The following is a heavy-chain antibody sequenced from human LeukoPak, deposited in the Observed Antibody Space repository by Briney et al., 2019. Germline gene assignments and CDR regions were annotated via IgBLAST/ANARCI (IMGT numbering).Heavy chain of an antibody. V-gene: IGHV3-21*01. J-gene: IGHJ4*02. CDR3: ARVSGSPAYYFDY. Sequence: GGSLRLSCTASAFAFSNHAMSWVRQAPGKGLEWVSSISSSSSYIYYADSVKGRFTISRDNAKNSLYLQMNSLRAEDTAVYYCARVSGSPAYYFDYWGQGTLVTVSS. CDR1: AFAFSNHA. D-gene: IGHD1-26*01. CDR2: ISSSSSYI.